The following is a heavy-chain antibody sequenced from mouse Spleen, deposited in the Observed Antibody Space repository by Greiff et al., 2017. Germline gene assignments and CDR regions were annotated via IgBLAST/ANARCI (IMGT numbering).Heavy chain of an antibody. Sequence: EVQLVESGGDLVKPGGSLKLSCAASGFTFSSYGMSWVRQTPDKRLEWVATISSGGSYTYYPDSVKGRFTISRDNAKNTLYLQMSSLKSEDTAMYYCARQSGSSYAMDYWGQGTSVTVSS. CDR1: GFTFSSYG. V-gene: IGHV5-6*01. J-gene: IGHJ4*01. CDR3: ARQSGSSYAMDY. D-gene: IGHD1-1*01. CDR2: ISSGGSYT.